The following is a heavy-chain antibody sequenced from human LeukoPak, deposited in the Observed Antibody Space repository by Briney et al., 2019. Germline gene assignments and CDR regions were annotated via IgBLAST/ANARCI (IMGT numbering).Heavy chain of an antibody. CDR1: GFIFSSYG. V-gene: IGHV3-7*01. D-gene: IGHD6-13*01. Sequence: GGSLRLSCAASGFIFSSYGMHWVRQAPGKGLEWMANINLDGSEKHYMDSVKGRFTISRYNAKNSLYLQMNSLRAEDTAVYYCARETSPSIGVVGYDALDIWGQGTMVTVSS. CDR3: ARETSPSIGVVGYDALDI. J-gene: IGHJ3*02. CDR2: INLDGSEK.